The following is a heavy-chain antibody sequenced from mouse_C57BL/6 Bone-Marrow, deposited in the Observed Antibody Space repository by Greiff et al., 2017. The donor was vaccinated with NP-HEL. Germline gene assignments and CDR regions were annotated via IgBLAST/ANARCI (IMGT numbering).Heavy chain of an antibody. CDR3: ARDYVSSYWYFDV. J-gene: IGHJ1*03. Sequence: EVKLVESGRDLVKPGGSLKLSCAASGFTFSSYGMSWVRQTPDKRLEWVATISSGGSYTYYPDSVKGRFTISRDNAKNTLYLQMSSLKSEDTAMYYCARDYVSSYWYFDVWGTGTTVTVSS. CDR1: GFTFSSYG. D-gene: IGHD1-1*01. V-gene: IGHV5-6*01. CDR2: ISSGGSYT.